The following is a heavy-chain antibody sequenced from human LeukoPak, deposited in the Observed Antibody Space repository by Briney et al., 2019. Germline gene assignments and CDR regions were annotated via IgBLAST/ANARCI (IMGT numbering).Heavy chain of an antibody. CDR3: ARVYSSSSGKSAFDV. CDR1: GFIFNNYW. J-gene: IGHJ3*01. CDR2: IKQDGNEK. V-gene: IGHV3-7*03. Sequence: GGSLRLSCAAPGFIFNNYWMSWVRQAPGKGLEWVANIKQDGNEKYYVDSVKGRFTISRDNAKNSLYLQMNSLRVEDTAVYYCARVYSSSSGKSAFDVWGQGTMVTVSS. D-gene: IGHD6-6*01.